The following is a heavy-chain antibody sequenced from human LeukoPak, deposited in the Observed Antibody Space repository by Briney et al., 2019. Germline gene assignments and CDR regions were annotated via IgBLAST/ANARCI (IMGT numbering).Heavy chain of an antibody. Sequence: SGGSLRLSCVASGFTFSTSGIHWVRQSPGKGLDGVAFIRNGGNKKNYAESGRGRFTISRDNSKNTVYLQMNTLRADDTAVYYCAKDHGSSDWYYFDYWGQGTLVTVSS. J-gene: IGHJ4*02. CDR1: GFTFSTSG. CDR3: AKDHGSSDWYYFDY. CDR2: IRNGGNKK. V-gene: IGHV3-30*02. D-gene: IGHD6-13*01.